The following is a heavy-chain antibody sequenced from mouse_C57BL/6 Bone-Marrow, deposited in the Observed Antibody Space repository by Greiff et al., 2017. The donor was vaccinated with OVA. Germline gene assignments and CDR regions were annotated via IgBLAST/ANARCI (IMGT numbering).Heavy chain of an antibody. J-gene: IGHJ2*01. CDR1: GYTFTSYW. V-gene: IGHV1-50*01. CDR2: IDPSDSYT. D-gene: IGHD2-1*01. CDR3: ARVGNPDY. Sequence: QVQLQQPGAELVKPGASVKLSCKASGYTFTSYWMQWVKQRPGQGLEWIGEIDPSDSYTNYNQKFKGKATLTVDTSSSTAYMQLSSLTSEDSAVYYCARVGNPDYWGKGTTLTVSS.